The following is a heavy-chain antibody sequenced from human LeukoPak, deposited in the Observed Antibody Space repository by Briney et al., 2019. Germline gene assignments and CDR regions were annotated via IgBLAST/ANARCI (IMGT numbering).Heavy chain of an antibody. Sequence: GGSLRLSCAASGFTVSSNYMTWVRQAPGKGLEWVSSISSSSSYIYYADSVKGRFTISRDNAKNSLYLQMNSLRAEDTAVYYCARGSRSPESFDIWGQGTMVTVSS. D-gene: IGHD1-26*01. J-gene: IGHJ3*02. CDR1: GFTVSSNY. V-gene: IGHV3-21*01. CDR2: ISSSSSYI. CDR3: ARGSRSPESFDI.